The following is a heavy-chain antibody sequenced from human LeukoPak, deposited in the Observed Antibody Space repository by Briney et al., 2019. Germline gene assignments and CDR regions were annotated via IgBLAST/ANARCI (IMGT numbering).Heavy chain of an antibody. D-gene: IGHD3-9*01. CDR3: ARGGYDILTGYYISDY. CDR2: IYTSGST. CDR1: GGSISSGSYY. J-gene: IGHJ4*02. V-gene: IGHV4-61*02. Sequence: SETLSLTCTVSGGSISSGSYYWSWIRQPAGKGLEWIGRIYTSGSTNYNPSLKSRVTISVDTSKNQFSLKLSSVTAADTAVYYCARGGYDILTGYYISDYRGQGTLVTVSS.